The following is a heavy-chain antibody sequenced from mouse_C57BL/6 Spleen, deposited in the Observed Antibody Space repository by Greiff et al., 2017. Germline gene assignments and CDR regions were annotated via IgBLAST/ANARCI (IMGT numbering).Heavy chain of an antibody. D-gene: IGHD1-1*01. CDR1: GFTFSDYG. CDR3: ARPDYYGSLYWYFDV. CDR2: ISSGSSTI. J-gene: IGHJ1*03. V-gene: IGHV5-17*01. Sequence: EVHLVESGGGLVKPGGSLKLSCAASGFTFSDYGMHWVRQAPEKGLEWVAYISSGSSTIYYADTVKGRFTISRDNAKNTLFLQMTSLRSEDTAMYDCARPDYYGSLYWYFDVWGTGTTVTVSS.